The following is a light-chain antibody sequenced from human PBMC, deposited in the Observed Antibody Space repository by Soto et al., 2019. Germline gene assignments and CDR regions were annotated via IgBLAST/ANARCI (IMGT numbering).Light chain of an antibody. V-gene: IGLV2-14*01. CDR3: SSYTSSSTLFYV. J-gene: IGLJ1*01. Sequence: QSALTQPASVSGSPGQSITISRTGTSSDVGGYNYVSWYQQHPGKAPKLTIYDVSNRPSGVSNRFSGSKSGNTASLTISGLQAEDEADYYCSSYTSSSTLFYVFGTGTKVTVL. CDR1: SSDVGGYNY. CDR2: DVS.